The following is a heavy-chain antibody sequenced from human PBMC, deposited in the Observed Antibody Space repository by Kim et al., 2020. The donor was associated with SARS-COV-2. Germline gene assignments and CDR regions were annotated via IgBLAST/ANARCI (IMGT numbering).Heavy chain of an antibody. CDR2: IYTSGST. CDR3: ARAPHYYGSGSYYFDY. V-gene: IGHV4-61*02. J-gene: IGHJ4*02. D-gene: IGHD3-10*01. Sequence: SETLSLTCTVSGGSISSASYYWSWIRQPAGKGLEWIGRIYTSGSTNYNPSLKSRVTISVDTSKNQFSLKLSSVTAADTAVYYCARAPHYYGSGSYYFDYWGQGTLVTVSS. CDR1: GGSISSASYY.